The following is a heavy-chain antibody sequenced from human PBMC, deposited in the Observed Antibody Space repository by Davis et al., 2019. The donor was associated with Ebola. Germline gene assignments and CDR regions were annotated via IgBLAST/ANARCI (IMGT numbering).Heavy chain of an antibody. D-gene: IGHD2-2*01. V-gene: IGHV1-18*01. CDR1: GYRFNVYG. Sequence: ASVKVSCKASGYRFNVYGISWVRQAPGQGLEWMGWINAYNGNTNYAQKFQGRVTMTTDTSTSIVYMELRSLRSDDTAVYYCASGHCSSTSCYHYYYGMDVWGQGATVTVSS. J-gene: IGHJ6*02. CDR3: ASGHCSSTSCYHYYYGMDV. CDR2: INAYNGNT.